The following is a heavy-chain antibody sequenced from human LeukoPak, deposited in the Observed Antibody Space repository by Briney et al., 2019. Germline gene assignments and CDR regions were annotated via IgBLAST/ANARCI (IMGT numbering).Heavy chain of an antibody. D-gene: IGHD2-8*01. CDR1: GGSISSSSYY. Sequence: SETLSLTCTVSGGSISSSSYYWGWIRQPPGKGPEWIGSIYYSGSTYYNPSLKSRVTISVDTSKNQFSLKLSSVTAADTAVYYCASFGVLMVYAIPDFHYMDVWGKGTTVTVSS. CDR3: ASFGVLMVYAIPDFHYMDV. V-gene: IGHV4-39*01. CDR2: IYYSGST. J-gene: IGHJ6*03.